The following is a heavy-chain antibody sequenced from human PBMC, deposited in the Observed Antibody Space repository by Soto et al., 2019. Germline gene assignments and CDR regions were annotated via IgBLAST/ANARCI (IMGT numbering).Heavy chain of an antibody. Sequence: EVQLVESGGGLVQPGGPLRLSCPASGFTFSSYWKHWVRQAQGKGLVWVSRINSDGSSTSYADSVKGRFTISRDNAKNTLYLQMNSLRAEDTAVYYCVRTSLVVAAATREDYWGQGTLVTVSS. V-gene: IGHV3-74*01. CDR2: INSDGSST. D-gene: IGHD2-15*01. CDR1: GFTFSSYW. J-gene: IGHJ4*02. CDR3: VRTSLVVAAATREDY.